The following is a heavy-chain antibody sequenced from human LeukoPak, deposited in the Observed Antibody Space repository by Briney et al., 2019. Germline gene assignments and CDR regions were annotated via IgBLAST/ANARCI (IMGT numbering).Heavy chain of an antibody. CDR2: INHSGST. J-gene: IGHJ4*02. CDR1: GGSFSGYY. V-gene: IGHV4-34*01. Sequence: PSETLSLTCAVCGGSFSGYYWSWLRQPPGKGLEWIGEINHSGSTNYNPSLKSRVTISVDTSKNQFSLKLSSVTAADTAVYYCARGYSSSWFANYFDYWGQGTLVTVSS. CDR3: ARGYSSSWFANYFDY. D-gene: IGHD6-13*01.